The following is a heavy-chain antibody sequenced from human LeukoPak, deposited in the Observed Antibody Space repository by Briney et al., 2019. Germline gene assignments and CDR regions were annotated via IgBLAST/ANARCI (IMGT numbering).Heavy chain of an antibody. CDR3: ARWGQTRNFDY. D-gene: IGHD7-27*01. CDR2: INHSGST. CDR1: DGSFSGYY. J-gene: IGHJ4*02. V-gene: IGHV4-34*01. Sequence: SETLSLTCAVYDGSFSGYYWSWIRQPPGKGLEWIGEINHSGSTNYNPSLKSRVTISVDTSKNQFSLKLSSVTAADTAVYYCARWGQTRNFDYWGQGTLVTVSS.